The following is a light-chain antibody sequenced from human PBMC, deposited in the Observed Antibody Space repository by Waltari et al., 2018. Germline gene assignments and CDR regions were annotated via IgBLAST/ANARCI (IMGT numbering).Light chain of an antibody. CDR2: EFN. CDR1: SNDIGTYKF. CDR3: CSYVTGDTWV. J-gene: IGLJ3*02. V-gene: IGLV2-23*02. Sequence: QSALTQPASVSGSPGQSITISCTGTSNDIGTYKFVSWYQQHPGKAPKLIIYEFNQRPSGSSTRFSGSKSGNTAALTISGLQTEDEADYFCCSYVTGDTWVFGGGTKVAVL.